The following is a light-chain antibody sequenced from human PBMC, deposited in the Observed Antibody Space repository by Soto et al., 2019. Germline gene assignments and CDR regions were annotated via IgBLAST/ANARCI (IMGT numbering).Light chain of an antibody. Sequence: EIIMTQSPATLSVSPGEGANLSCRASQGIGDTLAWYQDKPGQTPRLLIYDTSTRATGVPARFSGSRSGTEFNLTINSLQSEDFAVYYCQRYNNWPLTFGGGTKVENK. CDR2: DTS. CDR1: QGIGDT. V-gene: IGKV3-15*01. J-gene: IGKJ4*01. CDR3: QRYNNWPLT.